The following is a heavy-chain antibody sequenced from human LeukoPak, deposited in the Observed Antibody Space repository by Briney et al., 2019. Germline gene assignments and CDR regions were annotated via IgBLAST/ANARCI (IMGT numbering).Heavy chain of an antibody. D-gene: IGHD2-15*01. Sequence: GGSLRLSCAASGFTFSTYGTHWVRQAPGKGLEWVAVIRSDGSSAYYADSVKGRFTISRDNSKNTLYLQMNSLRAEDTAVYYCVRYCSGGTCYVGLIWGQGTLVTVSS. CDR2: IRSDGSSA. CDR3: VRYCSGGTCYVGLI. CDR1: GFTFSTYG. J-gene: IGHJ4*02. V-gene: IGHV3-33*01.